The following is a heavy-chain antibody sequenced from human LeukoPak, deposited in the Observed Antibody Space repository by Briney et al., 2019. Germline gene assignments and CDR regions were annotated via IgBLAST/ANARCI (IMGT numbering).Heavy chain of an antibody. CDR2: IYYSGST. D-gene: IGHD3-22*01. Sequence: SETLSLTCTVSGGAISSSSYYWGWIRQPPGKGLEWIGSIYYSGSTYYNPSLKSRVTISVDTSKNQFSLKLSSVTAADTAVYYCARSGDYYDSSGYSGWGQGTLVTVSS. CDR3: ARSGDYYDSSGYSG. J-gene: IGHJ4*02. V-gene: IGHV4-39*01. CDR1: GGAISSSSYY.